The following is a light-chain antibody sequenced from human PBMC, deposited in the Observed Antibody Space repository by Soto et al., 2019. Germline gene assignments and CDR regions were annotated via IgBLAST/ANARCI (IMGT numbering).Light chain of an antibody. CDR3: QQYGSSPPFSST. Sequence: EIVLTQSPGTLSLSPGERATLSCRASQSVSSSYLAWYQQKPGQAPRLLIYGASSRATGIPDRFSGSGSRTDFTLTISRLEPEDFAVYYCQQYGSSPPFSSTFGQGTKLEIK. J-gene: IGKJ2*01. CDR1: QSVSSSY. V-gene: IGKV3-20*01. CDR2: GAS.